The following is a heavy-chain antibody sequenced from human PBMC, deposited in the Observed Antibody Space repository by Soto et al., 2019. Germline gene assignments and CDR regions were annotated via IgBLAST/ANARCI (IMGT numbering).Heavy chain of an antibody. D-gene: IGHD6-19*01. CDR3: ARDLGGWSSGCYRQDI. V-gene: IGHV4-34*01. J-gene: IGHJ3*02. CDR1: GGSFSGYY. CDR2: INHSGST. Sequence: PSETLSLTCAVYGGSFSGYYWSWIRQPPGKGLEWIGEINHSGSTNYNPSLKSRVTISVDTSKNQFSLKLSSVTAADTAVYYCARDLGGWSSGCYRQDIWGQGTMVTVSS.